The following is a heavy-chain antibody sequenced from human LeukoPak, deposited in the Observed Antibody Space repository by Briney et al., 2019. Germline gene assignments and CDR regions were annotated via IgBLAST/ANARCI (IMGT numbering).Heavy chain of an antibody. V-gene: IGHV5-51*01. Sequence: GESLKISCEASGSTFARYWIGWVGQMPGRGLEWLGIIYPADSTTRYSPSFQGQVTISADRSTSTAYLQWSSLKASDTAMYYCARSLRRYNEWSTSDSWGQGTLVTVSS. CDR1: GSTFARYW. D-gene: IGHD3-16*02. J-gene: IGHJ4*02. CDR2: IYPADSTT. CDR3: ARSLRRYNEWSTSDS.